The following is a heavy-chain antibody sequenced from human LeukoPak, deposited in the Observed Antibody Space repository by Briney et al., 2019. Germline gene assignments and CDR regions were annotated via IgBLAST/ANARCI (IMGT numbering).Heavy chain of an antibody. J-gene: IGHJ6*03. D-gene: IGHD7-27*01. Sequence: GGSLRLSCAASGFTFSNAWMSWVRQAPGKGLEWVGRVKSKTDGGTTDYAAPVKGRFTISRDDSKNTLYLQTNSLKTEDTAVYYCTTVLTAYFYYYMDVWGKGTTVTVSS. V-gene: IGHV3-15*01. CDR2: VKSKTDGGTT. CDR3: TTVLTAYFYYYMDV. CDR1: GFTFSNAW.